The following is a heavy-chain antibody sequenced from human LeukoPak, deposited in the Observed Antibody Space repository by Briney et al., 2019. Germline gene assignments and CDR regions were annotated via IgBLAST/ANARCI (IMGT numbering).Heavy chain of an antibody. D-gene: IGHD3-22*01. CDR1: GGSISSSSYY. CDR2: IYYSGST. J-gene: IGHJ4*02. Sequence: KPSETLSLTCTVSGGSISSSSYYLGWIRQPPGKGLEWIVSIYYSGSTYYNPSLESRVNISVDTSKNQFSLKLSSVTAADTAVYYCASWDSSGYYFFAWGQGTLVTVSS. V-gene: IGHV4-39*01. CDR3: ASWDSSGYYFFA.